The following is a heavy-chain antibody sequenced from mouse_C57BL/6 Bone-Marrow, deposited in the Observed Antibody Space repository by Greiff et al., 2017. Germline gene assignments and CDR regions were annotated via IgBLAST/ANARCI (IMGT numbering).Heavy chain of an antibody. D-gene: IGHD1-1*01. J-gene: IGHJ1*03. CDR1: GFTFSDYG. Sequence: EVKLMESGGGLVKPGGSLKLSCAASGFTFSDYGMHWVRQAPEKGLEWVAYISSGSSTIYYADTVKGRFTISRDNAKNTLFLQMTSLRSEETAMYYCARHGSSYWYFDVWGTGTTVTVSS. CDR2: ISSGSSTI. CDR3: ARHGSSYWYFDV. V-gene: IGHV5-17*01.